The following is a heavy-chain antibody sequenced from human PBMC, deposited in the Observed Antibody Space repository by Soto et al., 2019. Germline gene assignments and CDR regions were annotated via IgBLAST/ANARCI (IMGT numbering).Heavy chain of an antibody. Sequence: QVQLVQSGAEVKKPGSSVTVSCKASGGTFSSYTISWVRQAPGHGLEWMGGIIPIFGTANYAQKFQGRVTITADESTSTAYMELSSLRSEETAVYYCARGNHRWLQLWYFDLWGRGTLVTVSS. CDR1: GGTFSSYT. CDR2: IIPIFGTA. V-gene: IGHV1-69*12. D-gene: IGHD5-12*01. CDR3: ARGNHRWLQLWYFDL. J-gene: IGHJ2*01.